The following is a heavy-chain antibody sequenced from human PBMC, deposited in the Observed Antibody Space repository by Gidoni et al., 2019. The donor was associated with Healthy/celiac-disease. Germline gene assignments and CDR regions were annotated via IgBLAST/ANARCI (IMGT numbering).Heavy chain of an antibody. D-gene: IGHD2-21*02. CDR2: ISASNGNT. V-gene: IGHV1-18*01. CDR3: ARDLRRHIVVVTAIEIPDY. CDR1: GYSFTSSG. J-gene: IGHJ4*02. Sequence: QVQLVQSGAEVRKPGASVTVSCKASGYSFTSSGISWVRQAPGQGLEWLGWISASNGNTNYAQKLQGRVTMTTDTSTSTAYMELRSLRSDDTAVYYCARDLRRHIVVVTAIEIPDYWGQGTLVTVSS.